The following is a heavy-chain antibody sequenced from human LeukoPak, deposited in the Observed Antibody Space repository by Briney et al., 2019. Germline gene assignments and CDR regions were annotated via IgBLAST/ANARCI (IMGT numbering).Heavy chain of an antibody. J-gene: IGHJ4*02. D-gene: IGHD6-19*01. CDR1: GFSLSSYA. V-gene: IGHV3-23*01. CDR2: ISGSGVSA. CDR3: AKRDSSGWYKDPTAFDH. Sequence: GGSVRLSCAASGFSLSSYAMAWVRQAPGKGLEWVSGISGSGVSACYADSVKGRFTISRDNSKNTLFLQMNSLRVEGTAVYYCAKRDSSGWYKDPTAFDHWGQGTLVTVSS.